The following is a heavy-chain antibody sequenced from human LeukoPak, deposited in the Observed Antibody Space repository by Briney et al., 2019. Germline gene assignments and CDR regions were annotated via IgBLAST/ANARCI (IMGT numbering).Heavy chain of an antibody. Sequence: PGGSLRLSCAASGFTVSSNYMSWVRQAPGKGLEWVSVIYSGGSTYYADSVKGRFTISRDNSKNTLYLQMNSLRAEDTAVYYCARNYYGSGSYYPWYFDLWGRGTLVTVSS. CDR1: GFTVSSNY. D-gene: IGHD3-10*01. CDR2: IYSGGST. CDR3: ARNYYGSGSYYPWYFDL. J-gene: IGHJ2*01. V-gene: IGHV3-66*01.